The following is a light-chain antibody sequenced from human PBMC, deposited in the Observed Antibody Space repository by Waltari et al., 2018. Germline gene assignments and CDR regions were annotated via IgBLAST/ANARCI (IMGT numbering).Light chain of an antibody. CDR1: SSDVGRYKL. CDR2: DGS. V-gene: IGLV2-23*01. Sequence: QSALTLPASVDEAPGQSIRISCTGTSSDVGRYKLVSWYQQHPGKAPKLMIYDGSKRPSGVSNRFSGSKSGNTASLTISGLHAEDEADYYCCSYAGSSTYVFGTGTKVTVL. CDR3: CSYAGSSTYV. J-gene: IGLJ1*01.